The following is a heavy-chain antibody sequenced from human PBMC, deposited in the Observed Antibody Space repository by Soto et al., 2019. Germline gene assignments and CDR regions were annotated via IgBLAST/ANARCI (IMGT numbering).Heavy chain of an antibody. J-gene: IGHJ6*02. D-gene: IGHD5-18*01. CDR1: GYTFTIYY. Sequence: ASVKVSCKASGYTFTIYYMHWVLQAPGQGLEWMGIINPSGGSTSYAQKFQGRVTMTRDTSTSTVYMELSSLRSEDTAVYYCARDYGYGPRYDYYYYYGMDVWGQGTTVTVS. CDR3: ARDYGYGPRYDYYYYYGMDV. CDR2: INPSGGST. V-gene: IGHV1-46*01.